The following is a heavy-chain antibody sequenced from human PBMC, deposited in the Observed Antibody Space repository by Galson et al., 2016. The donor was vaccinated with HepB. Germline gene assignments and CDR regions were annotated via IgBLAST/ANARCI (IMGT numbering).Heavy chain of an antibody. CDR3: ARVGARTGYNVFYFHAMDV. J-gene: IGHJ6*02. Sequence: SETLSLTCSASDNSLGSPSYYWAWIRQPPGKGLEWIGSLYDFDDRDIKYNPSLTGRATVPKDTSKRQFYLTLRSVTTADTAVYFCARVGARTGYNVFYFHAMDVWGQGTMVTVSS. CDR2: LYDFDDRDI. V-gene: IGHV4-39*07. D-gene: IGHD1-26*01. CDR1: DNSLGSPSYY.